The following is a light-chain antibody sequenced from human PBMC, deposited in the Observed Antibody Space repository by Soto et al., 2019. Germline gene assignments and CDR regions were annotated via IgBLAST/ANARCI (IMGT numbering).Light chain of an antibody. Sequence: AIQLTQSPSSLSASVGDRVTITCRASQGISSYFAWYQQKPGKAPKLLIYDAPSLQSGVPSRFSGSGSGTEFALTISSLQPDDFATYYCQQYNTYSWTFGPGTKVDIK. V-gene: IGKV1-13*02. J-gene: IGKJ1*01. CDR3: QQYNTYSWT. CDR2: DAP. CDR1: QGISSY.